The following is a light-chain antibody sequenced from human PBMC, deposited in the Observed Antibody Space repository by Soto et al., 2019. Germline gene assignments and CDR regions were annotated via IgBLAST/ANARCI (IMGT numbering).Light chain of an antibody. J-gene: IGKJ4*01. CDR3: QQSPRTLHT. CDR1: QSISSY. V-gene: IGKV1-39*01. CDR2: VAS. Sequence: DIQMIQSPASLSASVGDRVTITCRASQSISSYLSWYQQKPGKAPKLLIDVASTLQSGVPSRFSGSGAGTHFPLAISSLQPEDFAIYYCQQSPRTLHTFGGGTKVDIK.